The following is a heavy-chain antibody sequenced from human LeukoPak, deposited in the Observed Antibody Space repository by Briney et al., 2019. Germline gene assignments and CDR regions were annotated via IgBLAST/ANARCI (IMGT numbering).Heavy chain of an antibody. Sequence: SETLSLTCTVSGGSISSYYWSWIRQPPGKGLEWIGYIYYSGSTNYNPSLKSRVTISVDTSKNQFSLKLSSVTAADTAVYYCARLDGENVSDYWGQGTLVTVSS. CDR1: GGSISSYY. J-gene: IGHJ4*02. CDR3: ARLDGENVSDY. D-gene: IGHD4-17*01. CDR2: IYYSGST. V-gene: IGHV4-59*08.